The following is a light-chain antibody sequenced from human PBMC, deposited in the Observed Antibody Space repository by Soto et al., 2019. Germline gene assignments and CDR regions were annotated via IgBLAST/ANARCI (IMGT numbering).Light chain of an antibody. CDR2: DVN. CDR1: SNDVGGYHY. CDR3: CSYVGSSIYV. V-gene: IGLV2-11*01. J-gene: IGLJ1*01. Sequence: QSVLTQPRSVSGSPGQSVTISCTGTSNDVGGYHYVSWYQHHPGEAPKLVIFDVNRRPSGVPHRFSGSKSDNTASLTISGLQAEDEADYYCCSYVGSSIYVLGTGTKVTVX.